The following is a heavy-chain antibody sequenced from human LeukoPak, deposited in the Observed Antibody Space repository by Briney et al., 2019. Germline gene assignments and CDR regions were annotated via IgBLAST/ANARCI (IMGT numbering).Heavy chain of an antibody. V-gene: IGHV4-39*01. CDR1: GGSISSSSYY. D-gene: IGHD2-2*01. CDR2: IYYSGST. Sequence: PSETLSLTCTVSGGSISSSSYYWGWIRQPPGKGLEWIGSIYYSGSTYYNPSLKSRVTISVDTSKNQFSLKLSSVTAADTAVYYCARVYCSSTSCLPRPGIYFDYWGQGTLVTVSS. J-gene: IGHJ4*02. CDR3: ARVYCSSTSCLPRPGIYFDY.